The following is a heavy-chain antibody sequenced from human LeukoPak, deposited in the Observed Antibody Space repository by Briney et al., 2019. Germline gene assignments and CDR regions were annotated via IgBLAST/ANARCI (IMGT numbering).Heavy chain of an antibody. D-gene: IGHD6-13*01. J-gene: IGHJ4*02. V-gene: IGHV1-18*01. CDR2: ISAYNGNT. Sequence: VASVKVSCKASGYTFTSYGISWVRQASGQGLEWMGWISAYNGNTNYAQKLQGRVTMTTDTSTSIAYMELRSLRSDDTAVYYCARDSRGIAAAGLFDYWGQGTLVTVSS. CDR1: GYTFTSYG. CDR3: ARDSRGIAAAGLFDY.